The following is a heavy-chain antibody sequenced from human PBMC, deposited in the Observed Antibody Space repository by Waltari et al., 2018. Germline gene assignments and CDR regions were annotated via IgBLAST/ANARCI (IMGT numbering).Heavy chain of an antibody. D-gene: IGHD3-16*02. CDR2: IYSGGRT. CDR1: GFTVSSNY. Sequence: EVQLVESGGGLIQPGGSLRLSCAASGFTVSSNYMSWVRQAPGKGLEWVSVIYSGGRTYYADSVKGRFTISRDNSKNTLYLQMNSLRAEDTAVYYCARVLYDYVWGSYRYTPYYFDYWGQGTLVTVSS. CDR3: ARVLYDYVWGSYRYTPYYFDY. J-gene: IGHJ4*02. V-gene: IGHV3-53*01.